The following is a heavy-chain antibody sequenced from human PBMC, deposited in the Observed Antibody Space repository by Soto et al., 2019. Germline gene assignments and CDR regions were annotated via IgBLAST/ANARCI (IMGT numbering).Heavy chain of an antibody. D-gene: IGHD1-26*01. CDR3: AREVGGTFFGAFDT. CDR1: GYSFTNYN. Sequence: QVHLVQSGAEVRKPGASVKVSCKASGYSFTNYNIGWVRQAPGQGLEWLGWISTYNGNRNYAQKFQGRVTMTTDASTSTAGMELRGLRPDDTAVYYCAREVGGTFFGAFDTWGQGTRVTVSS. CDR2: ISTYNGNR. J-gene: IGHJ3*02. V-gene: IGHV1-18*01.